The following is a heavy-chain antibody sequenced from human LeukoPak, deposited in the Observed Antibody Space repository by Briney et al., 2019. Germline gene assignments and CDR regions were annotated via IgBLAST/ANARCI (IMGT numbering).Heavy chain of an antibody. D-gene: IGHD6-6*01. CDR2: IYYSGST. Sequence: SETLSLTCTVSGGSISSGDYYWSWIRQPPGKGLEWIGYIYYSGSTYYNPSLKSRVTISVDTSKNQFSLKLSSVTAADTAVYYCARGPGIAARLERAFDIWGQGTVVTVSS. V-gene: IGHV4-30-4*01. CDR1: GGSISSGDYY. J-gene: IGHJ3*02. CDR3: ARGPGIAARLERAFDI.